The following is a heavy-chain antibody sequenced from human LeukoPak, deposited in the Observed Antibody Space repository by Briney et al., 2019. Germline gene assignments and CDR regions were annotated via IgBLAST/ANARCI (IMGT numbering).Heavy chain of an antibody. V-gene: IGHV3-20*04. D-gene: IGHD2-8*01. Sequence: GGSLRLSRTASGFTFGDYGMSWVRQAPGQGLEWVSGINWNGGSTGYANSVQGRFTISRDNAKNSLYLQMNSLRAEDTALYYCAKSSMLYYYYYMDVWGKGTTVTVSS. CDR1: GFTFGDYG. J-gene: IGHJ6*03. CDR2: INWNGGST. CDR3: AKSSMLYYYYYMDV.